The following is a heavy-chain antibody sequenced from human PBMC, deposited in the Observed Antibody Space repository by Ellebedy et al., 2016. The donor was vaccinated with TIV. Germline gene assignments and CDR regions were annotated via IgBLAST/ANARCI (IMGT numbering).Heavy chain of an antibody. J-gene: IGHJ4*02. V-gene: IGHV4-39*01. CDR1: GGSIYSTSHY. CDR2: IYYSGST. CDR3: ASLDYGDPTDY. Sequence: SETLSLXXTVSGGSIYSTSHYWGWIRQPPGKGLEWIANIYYSGSTYYNPSLKSRVTISVDTSKSQFSLRLSSVTAADTAVYYCASLDYGDPTDYWGQGTLVTVSS. D-gene: IGHD4-17*01.